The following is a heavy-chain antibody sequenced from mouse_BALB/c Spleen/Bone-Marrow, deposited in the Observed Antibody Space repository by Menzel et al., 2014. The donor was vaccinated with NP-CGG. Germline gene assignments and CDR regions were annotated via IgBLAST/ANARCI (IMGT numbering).Heavy chain of an antibody. D-gene: IGHD1-2*01. V-gene: IGHV4-1*02. CDR2: INPDRRTI. CDR3: TRLHSYGYGAY. J-gene: IGHJ3*01. Sequence: EVKLVESGGGLVQPGGSLKLSCAASGFDFSTFWMSWVRQAPGKGLEWIGEINPDRRTINYSPSLKDKFVISRDNAKNTLYLLMSKVRSEDTALYYCTRLHSYGYGAYWGQGTLVTVSA. CDR1: GFDFSTFW.